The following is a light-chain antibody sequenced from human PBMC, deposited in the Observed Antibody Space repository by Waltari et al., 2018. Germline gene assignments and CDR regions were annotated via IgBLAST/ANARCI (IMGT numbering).Light chain of an antibody. Sequence: DIVMTQSPLSLPVTPGQPPSISCRSSQSLLHGYGRNFLDWYLQKPGQSPQLLIFMGSNRASGVPDRFSGSGSGTYFTLKISRVEAEDVGVYYCMQARQPPYTFGGGTKVEIK. V-gene: IGKV2-28*01. CDR2: MGS. J-gene: IGKJ4*01. CDR1: QSLLHGYGRNF. CDR3: MQARQPPYT.